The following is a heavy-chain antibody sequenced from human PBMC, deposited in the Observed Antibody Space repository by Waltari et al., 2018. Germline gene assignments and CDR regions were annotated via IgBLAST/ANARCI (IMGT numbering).Heavy chain of an antibody. D-gene: IGHD6-13*01. CDR3: ARVAAAPTWYYFDY. J-gene: IGHJ4*02. CDR2: IYYSGST. V-gene: IGHV4-39*07. Sequence: QLQLQESGPGLVKPSETLSLTCTVSGGSISSSSYYWGWIRQPPGKGLEWIGSIYYSGSTYYNQSLKSRVTISVDTSKNQFSLKLSSVTAADTAVYYCARVAAAPTWYYFDYWGQGTLVTVSS. CDR1: GGSISSSSYY.